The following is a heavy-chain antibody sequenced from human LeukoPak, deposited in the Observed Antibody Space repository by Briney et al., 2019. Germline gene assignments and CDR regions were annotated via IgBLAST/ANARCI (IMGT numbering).Heavy chain of an antibody. D-gene: IGHD3-3*01. CDR2: IIPILGIA. CDR3: ASDFWSGYYTDYYSDY. CDR1: GGTFSSYT. J-gene: IGHJ4*02. Sequence: SVKVSCKASGGTFSSYTISWVRQAPGQGLEWMGRIIPILGIANYAQKFQGRVTITADKSTSTAYMELSSLRSEDTAVYYCASDFWSGYYTDYYSDYWGQGTLVTVSS. V-gene: IGHV1-69*02.